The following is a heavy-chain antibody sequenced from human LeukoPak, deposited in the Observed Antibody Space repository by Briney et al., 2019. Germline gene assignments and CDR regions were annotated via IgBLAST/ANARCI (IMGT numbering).Heavy chain of an antibody. CDR3: ARHIPVSMVDP. Sequence: SETLSLTCTVSGGSISSSSYYWGWIREPPGKGREWIGSIYYSGSTYYNPSLESQVTISLDMSKNQSALKLSSVTAADAAVYYCARHIPVSMVDPWGQGTLVTVSS. CDR2: IYYSGST. D-gene: IGHD2-21*01. V-gene: IGHV4-39*06. CDR1: GGSISSSSYY. J-gene: IGHJ5*02.